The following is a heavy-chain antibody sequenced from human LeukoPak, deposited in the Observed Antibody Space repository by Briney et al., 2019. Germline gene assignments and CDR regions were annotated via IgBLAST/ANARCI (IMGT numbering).Heavy chain of an antibody. CDR2: IGTAGDT. Sequence: GGSLRLSCATSGFTFSSYDMHWVRQATGKGLEWVSAIGTAGDTYYPGSVKGRFTISRENAKNSLYLQMNSLRAGDTAVYYCARRYYGSATYRLPYDYWGQGTLVTVSS. D-gene: IGHD3-22*01. V-gene: IGHV3-13*01. CDR3: ARRYYGSATYRLPYDY. CDR1: GFTFSSYD. J-gene: IGHJ4*02.